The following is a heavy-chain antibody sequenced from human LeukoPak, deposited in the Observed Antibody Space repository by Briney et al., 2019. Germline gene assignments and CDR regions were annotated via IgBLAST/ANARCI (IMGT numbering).Heavy chain of an antibody. V-gene: IGHV4-34*01. CDR1: GGSLRHYF. Sequence: PSETLSLTCAVYGGSLRHYFWAWIRQPPGKELQWIGEINHSGSINYNPSLKSRVTISLDTPNNQVSLRLNFVTAADTAVYYCARDFSVVVAEEGGHAFDVWAQGTMVTVSS. CDR2: INHSGSI. CDR3: ARDFSVVVAEEGGHAFDV. D-gene: IGHD2-21*01. J-gene: IGHJ3*01.